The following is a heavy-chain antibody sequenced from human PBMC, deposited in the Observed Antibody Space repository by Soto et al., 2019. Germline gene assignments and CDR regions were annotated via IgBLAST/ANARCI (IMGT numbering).Heavy chain of an antibody. J-gene: IGHJ6*03. CDR1: GFTFSSYG. CDR3: ARGSSVGYYMEV. Sequence: GGSLRLSCXAXGFTFSSYGMHWVRQAPGKGLEWVAVIWYDGSNKYYADSVKGRFTISRDNSKNTLYLQMNSLRAEDTAVYYCARGSSVGYYMEVWGKGTTVTVSS. D-gene: IGHD6-6*01. CDR2: IWYDGSNK. V-gene: IGHV3-33*01.